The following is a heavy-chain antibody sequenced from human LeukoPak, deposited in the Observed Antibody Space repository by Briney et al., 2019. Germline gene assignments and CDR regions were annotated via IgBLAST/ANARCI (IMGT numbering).Heavy chain of an antibody. Sequence: QPGGPLRLSCEASGFSFNSYDMHWVREVTGKGLEWVSAIGTGGDTYYADFVKGRFTISRENAKKSFYLEMNCLSAGDTAVYYCARDRGYDFWSGSFDLWGRGTLVTVSS. D-gene: IGHD3-3*01. CDR1: GFSFNSYD. CDR3: ARDRGYDFWSGSFDL. CDR2: IGTGGDT. J-gene: IGHJ2*01. V-gene: IGHV3-13*01.